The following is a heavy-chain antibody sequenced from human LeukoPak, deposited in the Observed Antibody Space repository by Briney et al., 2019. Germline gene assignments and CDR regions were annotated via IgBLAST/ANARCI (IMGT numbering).Heavy chain of an antibody. CDR3: SRDLLMYYSGSGEST. D-gene: IGHD3-10*01. Sequence: GASVTESCMASGYTFTGYYIHWVRQAPGQGPEWMGWINPHSGATNYAQKFQGRVTMTRDTSISTAFMELSSLRSDDTAMYYCSRDLLMYYSGSGESTWGQGTLVTVSS. J-gene: IGHJ5*02. V-gene: IGHV1-2*02. CDR1: GYTFTGYY. CDR2: INPHSGAT.